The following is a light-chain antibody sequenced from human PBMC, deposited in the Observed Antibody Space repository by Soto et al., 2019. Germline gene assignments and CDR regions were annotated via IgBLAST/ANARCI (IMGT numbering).Light chain of an antibody. V-gene: IGKV1-39*01. Sequence: DIRLTQSPSSLSASIGDRVTITCRASQSIGHNLNWYQQKRGKAPQLLIYSASTLHSGVPSRFSGSGSGTDFTLTISSLQPDDFATYFCQQSDISPPWTFGQGTQVELK. CDR1: QSIGHN. J-gene: IGKJ1*01. CDR3: QQSDISPPWT. CDR2: SAS.